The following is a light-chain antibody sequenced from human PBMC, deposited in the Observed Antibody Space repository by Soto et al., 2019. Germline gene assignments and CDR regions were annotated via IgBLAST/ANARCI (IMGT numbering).Light chain of an antibody. V-gene: IGKV1-17*01. Sequence: DLQMTQSPSSLSASVGDTVTITCRASQHITNDCAWYQQKAGRAPKCLILLASRLQTGVPSRFSGSGSGTDFTLTISSLQPEDFATYYCLHHNGYPPVFGQGTKVEIK. CDR2: LAS. CDR1: QHITND. CDR3: LHHNGYPPV. J-gene: IGKJ2*01.